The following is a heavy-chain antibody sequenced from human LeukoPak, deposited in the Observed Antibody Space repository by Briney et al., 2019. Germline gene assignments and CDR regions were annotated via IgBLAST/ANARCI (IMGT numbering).Heavy chain of an antibody. CDR2: TRNKANSYTT. D-gene: IGHD3-22*01. CDR3: AGGYDSSGYYLDDYYYYGMDV. CDR1: GFTFSDHY. J-gene: IGHJ6*02. V-gene: IGHV3-72*01. Sequence: GGSLRLSCAASGFTFSDHYMDWVRQAPGKGLEWVGRTRNKANSYTTEYAASVKGRLTISRDDSKNSLYLQMNSLKTEDTAVYYCAGGYDSSGYYLDDYYYYGMDVWGQGTTVTVSS.